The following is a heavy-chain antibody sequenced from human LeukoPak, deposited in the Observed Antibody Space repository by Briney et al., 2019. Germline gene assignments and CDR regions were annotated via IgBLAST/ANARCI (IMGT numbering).Heavy chain of an antibody. CDR1: GYTFTYYY. D-gene: IGHD3-10*01. V-gene: IGHV1-2*02. Sequence: GASVKVSCKASGYTFTYYYIHWVRQAPGQGLEWMGWIKPNSGGTNYAQKFQGRVTMTRDTSISTAYMELSRLRSDDTAVYYRARGYYGSGGEFDYWGQGTLVTVSS. CDR3: ARGYYGSGGEFDY. J-gene: IGHJ4*02. CDR2: IKPNSGGT.